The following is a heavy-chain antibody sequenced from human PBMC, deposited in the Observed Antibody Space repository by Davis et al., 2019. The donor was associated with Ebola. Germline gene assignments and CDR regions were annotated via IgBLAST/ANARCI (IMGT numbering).Heavy chain of an antibody. J-gene: IGHJ4*02. CDR3: ARQRVGAVDY. D-gene: IGHD1-26*01. CDR1: GGSVSSGSYY. CDR2: IYYSGST. V-gene: IGHV4-61*01. Sequence: SETLSLTCTVSGGSVSSGSYYWSWIRQPPGKGLEWIGYIYYSGSTNYNPSLKSRVTISVDTSKNQFSLKLSSVTAADTAVYYCARQRVGAVDYWGQGTLVTVSS.